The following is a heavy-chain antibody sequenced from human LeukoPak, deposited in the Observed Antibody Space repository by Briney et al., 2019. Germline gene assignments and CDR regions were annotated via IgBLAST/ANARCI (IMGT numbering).Heavy chain of an antibody. J-gene: IGHJ6*02. V-gene: IGHV1-8*01. CDR3: ARGRDLGYGMDV. D-gene: IGHD3-16*01. Sequence: ASVKVSCKASGYTFTSYDINWVRQATGQGLEWMGWMNPNSGNTGCAQKFQGRVTMTRNTSISTAYMELSSLRSEDTAVYYCARGRDLGYGMDVWGQGTTVTVSS. CDR2: MNPNSGNT. CDR1: GYTFTSYD.